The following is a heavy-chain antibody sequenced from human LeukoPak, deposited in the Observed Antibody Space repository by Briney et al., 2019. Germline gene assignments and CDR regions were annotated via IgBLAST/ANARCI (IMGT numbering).Heavy chain of an antibody. D-gene: IGHD3-22*01. CDR1: GASLSSYF. J-gene: IGHJ4*02. Sequence: SETLSLTCNVSGASLSSYFWSWIRQPPGKGLEWIGYIYYDGYPNYSPSLRSRITISVEKSKSQFSLNLRSVTAADTAVYYCARASPANYYDSSGDYFDYWGQGTLVTVSS. CDR3: ARASPANYYDSSGDYFDY. V-gene: IGHV4-59*01. CDR2: IYYDGYP.